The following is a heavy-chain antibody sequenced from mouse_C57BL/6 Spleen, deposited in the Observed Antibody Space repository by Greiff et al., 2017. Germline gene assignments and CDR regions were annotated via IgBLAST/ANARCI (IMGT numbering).Heavy chain of an antibody. CDR3: ARGVRDYYAMDY. D-gene: IGHD2-14*01. CDR1: GYTFTDYY. V-gene: IGHV1-19*01. Sequence: VQLQQSGPELVKPGASVKMSCKASGYTFTDYYMNWVKQSHGKSLEWIGVINPYNGGTSYNQKFKGKATLTVDKSSSTAYMELNSLTSEDSAVYYCARGVRDYYAMDYWGQGTSVTVSS. CDR2: INPYNGGT. J-gene: IGHJ4*01.